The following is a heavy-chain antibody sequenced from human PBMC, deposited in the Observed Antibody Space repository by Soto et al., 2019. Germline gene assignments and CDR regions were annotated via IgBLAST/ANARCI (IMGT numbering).Heavy chain of an antibody. CDR3: AKIEGMDPWSYYFAY. Sequence: EVQVLESGGGLVQPGGSLRLSCAATGFTFSDFSMSWVRQAPGKGLEWVSRIYGGGNGPHYADSVKGRVTISRDNAKNTWYLQMNSLRAEDTAVYYCAKIEGMDPWSYYFAYGGQGTLVTVPS. CDR2: IYGGGNGP. CDR1: GFTFSDFS. J-gene: IGHJ4*02. V-gene: IGHV3-23*01. D-gene: IGHD2-2*03.